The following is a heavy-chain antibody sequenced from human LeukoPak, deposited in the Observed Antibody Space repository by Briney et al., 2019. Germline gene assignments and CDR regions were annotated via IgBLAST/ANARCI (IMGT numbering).Heavy chain of an antibody. Sequence: PSETLSLTCTVSGGSISSFYWTWIRQPAGKGLEWIGRIYTNGITNYNPSLKSRVSMSVDTSKNQSSLKVRSVTAADTAVYYCARDRSSGWSSFVYWGQGALVTVSS. D-gene: IGHD6-19*01. CDR3: ARDRSSGWSSFVY. CDR1: GGSISSFY. CDR2: IYTNGIT. J-gene: IGHJ4*02. V-gene: IGHV4-4*07.